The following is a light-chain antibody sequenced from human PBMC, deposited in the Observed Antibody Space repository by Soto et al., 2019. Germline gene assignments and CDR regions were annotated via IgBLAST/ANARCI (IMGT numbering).Light chain of an antibody. V-gene: IGKV3-15*01. CDR2: GAS. CDR3: QQYNNWWT. J-gene: IGKJ1*01. CDR1: QSVSSN. Sequence: EIVMTQSPATLSLSPGERATLSCRASQSVSSNLAWYQQKPGQAPRLLIYGASTRATGIPARFSGSGSGTESTLTISSMKSEDFAVYYCQQYNNWWTFGQGTKVDIK.